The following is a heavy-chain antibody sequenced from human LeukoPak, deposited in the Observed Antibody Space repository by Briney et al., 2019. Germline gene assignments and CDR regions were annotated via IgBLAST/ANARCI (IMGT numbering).Heavy chain of an antibody. V-gene: IGHV3-43*02. CDR3: AKDSDYGDSLDY. CDR1: GFTFDDYA. Sequence: GGSLRLSCAASGFTFDDYAMHWVRQAPGKGLEWVSLISGDGGSTYYADSVKGRFTISRDNSKNSLYLQMNSLRTEDTALYYYAKDSDYGDSLDYWGQGTLVTVSS. J-gene: IGHJ4*02. CDR2: ISGDGGST. D-gene: IGHD4-17*01.